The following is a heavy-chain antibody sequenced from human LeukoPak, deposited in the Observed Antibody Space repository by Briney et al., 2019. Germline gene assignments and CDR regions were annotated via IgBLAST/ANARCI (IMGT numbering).Heavy chain of an antibody. Sequence: GGSLRLSCAASGFTFSSFSMNWVRQAPGKGLEWVSSISSGSSYIYYADSVKGRFTISRDNAKSSLYLQMNSPRAEDTAVYYCARGDKSSGWYFFDYWGQGTLVTVSS. CDR2: ISSGSSYI. CDR3: ARGDKSSGWYFFDY. D-gene: IGHD6-19*01. V-gene: IGHV3-21*01. J-gene: IGHJ4*02. CDR1: GFTFSSFS.